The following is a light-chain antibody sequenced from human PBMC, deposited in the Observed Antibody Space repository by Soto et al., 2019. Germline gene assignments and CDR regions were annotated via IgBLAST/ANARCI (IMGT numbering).Light chain of an antibody. CDR3: QVWDGSRDQVV. Sequence: SYELTQSPSVSVAPGQTAKITCGAPKIATQSVHWSQQKPGQAPVLVVYDNTDRPSGIPERFSASKSGATAILTITSVEAGDEADYYCQVWDGSRDQVVFGGGTKLTVL. CDR1: KIATQS. J-gene: IGLJ3*02. V-gene: IGLV3-21*02. CDR2: DNT.